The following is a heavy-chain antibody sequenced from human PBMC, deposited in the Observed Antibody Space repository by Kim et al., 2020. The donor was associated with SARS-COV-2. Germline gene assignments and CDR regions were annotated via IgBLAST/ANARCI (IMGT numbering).Heavy chain of an antibody. V-gene: IGHV4-34*01. D-gene: IGHD3-10*01. CDR1: GGSFSGYY. Sequence: SETLSLTCAVYGGSFSGYYWSWIRQPPGKGLEWIGEINHSGSTNYNPSLKSRVTISVETSKNQFSLKLSSVTAADTAVYYCARQTYYYDSGSYYDAFDIWGQGTMVTVSS. J-gene: IGHJ3*02. CDR3: ARQTYYYDSGSYYDAFDI. CDR2: INHSGST.